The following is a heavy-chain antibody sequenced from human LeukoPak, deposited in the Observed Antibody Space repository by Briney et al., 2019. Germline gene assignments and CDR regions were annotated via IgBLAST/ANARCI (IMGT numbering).Heavy chain of an antibody. V-gene: IGHV1-3*01. D-gene: IGHD3-16*01. CDR2: INAGNGNT. CDR3: ARGEIVITFGSSRPGDAFDI. Sequence: GASVKVSCKASGYTFTSYAMHWVRQAPGQRLEWMGWINAGNGNTKYSQKFQDRVTITRDTSASTAYMELSSLRSEDTAVYYCARGEIVITFGSSRPGDAFDIWGQGTMVTVSS. CDR1: GYTFTSYA. J-gene: IGHJ3*02.